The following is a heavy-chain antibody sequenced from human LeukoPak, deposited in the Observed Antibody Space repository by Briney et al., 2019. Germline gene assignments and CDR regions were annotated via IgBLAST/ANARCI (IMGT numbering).Heavy chain of an antibody. CDR2: IYYSGST. Sequence: SETLSLTCTVSGGSISSSSYYWGWIRQPPGKGLEWIGSIYYSGSTYYNPSLKSRVTISVDTSKNQFSLKLSSVTAADTAVYYCAYHDYGDKGDYWGQGTLVTVSS. CDR3: AYHDYGDKGDY. V-gene: IGHV4-39*01. J-gene: IGHJ4*02. D-gene: IGHD4-17*01. CDR1: GGSISSSSYY.